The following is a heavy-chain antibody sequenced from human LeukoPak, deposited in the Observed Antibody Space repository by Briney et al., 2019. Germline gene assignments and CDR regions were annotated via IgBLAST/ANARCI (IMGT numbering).Heavy chain of an antibody. Sequence: GGSLRFSCAASGFTFSSYSMNWVRQAPGKGLEWVSSISSSSSYIYYADSVKGRFTISRDNAKNSLYLQMNSLRAEDTAVYYCAAGLFRGAPGYWGQGTLVTVSS. CDR2: ISSSSSYI. J-gene: IGHJ4*02. CDR3: AAGLFRGAPGY. CDR1: GFTFSSYS. D-gene: IGHD3-16*01. V-gene: IGHV3-21*01.